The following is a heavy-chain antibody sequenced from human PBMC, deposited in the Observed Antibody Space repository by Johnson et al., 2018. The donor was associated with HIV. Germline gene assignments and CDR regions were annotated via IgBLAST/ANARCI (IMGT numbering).Heavy chain of an antibody. CDR3: ARDPVQRYSYGPTHDAFDI. V-gene: IGHV3-30-3*01. D-gene: IGHD5-18*01. CDR1: GFTFSSYA. CDR2: ISYDGSNK. Sequence: QVQLVESGGGVVQPGRSLRLSCAASGFTFSSYAMHWVRQAPGKGLEWVAVISYDGSNKYYADSVKGRFTISRDNSKNTLYLQMNSLRAEDPAVYYCARDPVQRYSYGPTHDAFDIWGQGTMVAVSS. J-gene: IGHJ3*02.